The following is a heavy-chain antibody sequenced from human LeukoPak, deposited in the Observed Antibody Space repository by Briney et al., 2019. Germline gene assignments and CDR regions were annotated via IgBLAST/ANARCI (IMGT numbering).Heavy chain of an antibody. D-gene: IGHD5-12*01. CDR3: ARDGATRVGVAYYFDY. J-gene: IGHJ4*02. CDR1: GFTFSSYA. V-gene: IGHV3-30*01. Sequence: GRSLRLSCAASGFTFSSYAMHWVRQAPGKGLEWVAVLSYDGSNKYYADSVKGRFTISRDNSKNTLYLQMNSLRAEDTAVYYCARDGATRVGVAYYFDYWGQGTLVTVSS. CDR2: LSYDGSNK.